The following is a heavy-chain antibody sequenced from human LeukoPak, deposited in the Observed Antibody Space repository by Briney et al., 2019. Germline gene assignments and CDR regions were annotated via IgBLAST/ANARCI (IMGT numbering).Heavy chain of an antibody. CDR2: IKQDGSEK. D-gene: IGHD7-27*01. Sequence: GGSLRLSCAASGFTFSSYWMSWVRQAPGKGLEWVANIKQDGSEKYYVDSVKGRFTISRDNAKNSLYLQMNSLRAEDTAVYYCARVYNWGFYGFDYWGQGTLVTVSS. CDR1: GFTFSSYW. V-gene: IGHV3-7*01. J-gene: IGHJ4*02. CDR3: ARVYNWGFYGFDY.